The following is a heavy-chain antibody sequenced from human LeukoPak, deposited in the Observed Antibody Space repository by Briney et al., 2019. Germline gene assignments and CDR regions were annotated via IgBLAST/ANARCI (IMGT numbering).Heavy chain of an antibody. D-gene: IGHD5-24*01. Sequence: ASVKVSCKASGYTFTSYYMHWVRQAPGLGLEWMGIINPSDGSTTYGQKFQGRVTMTRDTSTRTVYMDLSSLRSEDTAVYYCARDERVEAFDMWGQGTMVTVSS. V-gene: IGHV1-46*01. CDR2: INPSDGST. CDR1: GYTFTSYY. J-gene: IGHJ3*02. CDR3: ARDERVEAFDM.